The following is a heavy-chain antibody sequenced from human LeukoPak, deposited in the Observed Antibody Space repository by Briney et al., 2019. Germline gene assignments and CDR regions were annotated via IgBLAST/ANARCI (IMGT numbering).Heavy chain of an antibody. D-gene: IGHD3-10*01. V-gene: IGHV4-38-2*02. CDR2: VFHSGDT. CDR3: VRGLRSGSNYFFYGMDV. J-gene: IGHJ6*04. Sequence: SETLSLTCTVSGYSINNGYFWGWIRQPPGKGLEYIGTVFHSGDTYYNPSLKSRVTISLDTSTNEISLKLRSATAADTAVYYRVRGLRSGSNYFFYGMDVWGKGTTVTVSS. CDR1: GYSINNGYF.